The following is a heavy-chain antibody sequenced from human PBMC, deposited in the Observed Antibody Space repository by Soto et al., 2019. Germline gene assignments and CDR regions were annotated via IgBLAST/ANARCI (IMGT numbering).Heavy chain of an antibody. Sequence: QVQLVESGGGLVKPGGSLRLSCAASGFTFSDYYMSWIRQAPGKGLEWVSYISSSGSTIYYADSVKGRFIISRDNAKNSLYLQMNSLRAEDTAVYYCARDLYYGSVFSSSWYGGNRDFDYWGQGTLVTVSS. V-gene: IGHV3-11*01. CDR1: GFTFSDYY. CDR2: ISSSGSTI. D-gene: IGHD6-13*01. CDR3: ARDLYYGSVFSSSWYGGNRDFDY. J-gene: IGHJ4*02.